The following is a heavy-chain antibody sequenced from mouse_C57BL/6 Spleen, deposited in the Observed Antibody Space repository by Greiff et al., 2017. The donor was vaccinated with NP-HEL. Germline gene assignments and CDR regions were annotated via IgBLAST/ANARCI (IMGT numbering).Heavy chain of an antibody. V-gene: IGHV1-54*01. J-gene: IGHJ3*01. CDR1: GYAFTNYL. CDR2: INPGSGGT. CDR3: ARGGTGRLFAY. Sequence: QVQLQQSGAELVRPGTSVKVSCKASGYAFTNYLIEWVKQRPGQGLEWIGVINPGSGGTNYNEKFKGKATLTADKSSSTAYLQLSSLTSEDSAVYFCARGGTGRLFAYWGQGTLVTVSA. D-gene: IGHD4-1*01.